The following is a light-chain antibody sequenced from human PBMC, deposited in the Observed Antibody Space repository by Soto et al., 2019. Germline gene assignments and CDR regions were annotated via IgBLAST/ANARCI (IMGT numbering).Light chain of an antibody. J-gene: IGLJ3*02. CDR2: SNN. V-gene: IGLV1-47*02. CDR1: NSNIGGNS. CDR3: AAWDDSLTAWV. Sequence: QSVLTQPPSASGTPGQRVTISCSGSNSNIGGNSVSWYQQLPLRAPKLLIYSNNQRPSGVPDRFSGSKSGTSASMAISGVRSEDEADYYCAAWDDSLTAWVFGGGTKVTVL.